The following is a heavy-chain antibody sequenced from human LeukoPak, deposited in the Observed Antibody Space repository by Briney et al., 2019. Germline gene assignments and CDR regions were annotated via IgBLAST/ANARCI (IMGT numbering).Heavy chain of an antibody. CDR3: ARGTRSGPSFDY. D-gene: IGHD2-2*01. CDR2: IYSGGST. J-gene: IGHJ4*02. V-gene: IGHV3-53*01. CDR1: GFTVSSNY. Sequence: GGSLRLSCAASGFTVSSNYMSWVRQVPGKGLEWVSVIYSGGSTYYADSVKGRFTISRDNSKNTLYLQMNSLRAEDTAVYYCARGTRSGPSFDYWGQGTLVTVSS.